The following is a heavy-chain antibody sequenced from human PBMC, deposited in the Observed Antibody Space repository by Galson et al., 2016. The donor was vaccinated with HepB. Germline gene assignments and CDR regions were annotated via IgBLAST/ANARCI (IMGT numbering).Heavy chain of an antibody. D-gene: IGHD2-15*01. CDR3: TRSQFDY. Sequence: SLRLSCAASGFTFSNCAMSWVRQAPGKGLEWIGRILSKTDGGTTGYAAVVKGRFTISRDDSKNTLYLQMNSLKTEDTAIYYCTRSQFDYWGQGTLVTVSS. J-gene: IGHJ4*02. CDR1: GFTFSNCA. V-gene: IGHV3-15*01. CDR2: ILSKTDGGTT.